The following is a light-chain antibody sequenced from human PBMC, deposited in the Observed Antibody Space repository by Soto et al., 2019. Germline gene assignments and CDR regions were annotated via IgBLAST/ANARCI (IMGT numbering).Light chain of an antibody. CDR3: QQYNTYSVT. CDR1: QNIVNW. Sequence: DIQMTQSPSTLSPSVGDRVTITCRASQNIVNWLAWYQQKPGKAPKILIYGASTLERGVPSRFSSSGSGTEFTLTITNLQPDDFATYYCQQYNTYSVTFGQGTRLEIK. J-gene: IGKJ5*01. V-gene: IGKV1-5*01. CDR2: GAS.